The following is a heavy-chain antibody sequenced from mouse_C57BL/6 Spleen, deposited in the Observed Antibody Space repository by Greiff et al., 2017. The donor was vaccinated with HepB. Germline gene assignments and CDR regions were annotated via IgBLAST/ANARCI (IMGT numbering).Heavy chain of an antibody. Sequence: EVQLQESGGGLVQPGGSMKLSCVASGFTFSNYWMNWVRQSPEKGLEWVAQIRLKSDNYATHYAESVKGRFTISRDDSKSSVYLQMNNLRAEDTGIYYCTVIYYGNLYAMDYWGQGTSVTVAS. D-gene: IGHD2-1*01. CDR3: TVIYYGNLYAMDY. CDR1: GFTFSNYW. V-gene: IGHV6-3*01. CDR2: IRLKSDNYAT. J-gene: IGHJ4*01.